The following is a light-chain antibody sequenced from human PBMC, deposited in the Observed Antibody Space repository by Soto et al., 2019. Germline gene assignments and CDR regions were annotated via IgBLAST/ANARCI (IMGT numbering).Light chain of an antibody. V-gene: IGKV1-39*01. CDR2: AAS. Sequence: DIQMTQSPSSLSASVGDRVTITCRASQSISSYLNWYQQKPGKAPKLLIYAASNLQSGVPSRFSGSKSGTDFTLTISILQPEDFATYYCQQSYSRPYTFGPGTKVDIK. J-gene: IGKJ3*01. CDR3: QQSYSRPYT. CDR1: QSISSY.